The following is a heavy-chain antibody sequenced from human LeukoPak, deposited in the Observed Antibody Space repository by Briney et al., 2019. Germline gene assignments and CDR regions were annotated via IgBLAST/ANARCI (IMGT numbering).Heavy chain of an antibody. Sequence: GGSLRLSCAASGFTFSSNSMNWVRQAPGKGLEWVSSISSSSSYIYYADSVKGRFTISRDNAKNSLYLQMNSLRAEDTAVYYCARGLPRGYSYGQNWFDPWGQGTLVTVSS. CDR2: ISSSSSYI. V-gene: IGHV3-21*01. J-gene: IGHJ5*02. CDR3: ARGLPRGYSYGQNWFDP. D-gene: IGHD5-18*01. CDR1: GFTFSSNS.